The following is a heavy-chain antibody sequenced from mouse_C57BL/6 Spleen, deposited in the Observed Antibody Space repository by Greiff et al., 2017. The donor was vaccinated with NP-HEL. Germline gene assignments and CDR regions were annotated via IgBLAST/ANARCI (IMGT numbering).Heavy chain of an antibody. CDR1: GYTFTSYW. Sequence: QVQLKQSGAELVMPGASVKLSCKASGYTFTSYWMHWVKQRPGQDLEWIGEIDPSDSYTNYNQKFKGKSTLTVDKSSSTAYMQLSSLTSEDSAVYYCARGRDYPDYWGQGTTLTVSS. D-gene: IGHD2-4*01. V-gene: IGHV1-69*01. J-gene: IGHJ2*01. CDR3: ARGRDYPDY. CDR2: IDPSDSYT.